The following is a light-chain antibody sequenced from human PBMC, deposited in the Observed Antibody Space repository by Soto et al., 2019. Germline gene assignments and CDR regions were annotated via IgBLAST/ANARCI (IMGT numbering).Light chain of an antibody. Sequence: EIVLTQSPGTLSLSPGERATLSCRASQSVSSSYLAWYQQKPGQAPRLLIYGASSRATGIPDRFSGSGSGADFTLPISSLEPQDFPVYYCQQYGSSLLTFGGGTKVEIK. J-gene: IGKJ4*01. CDR1: QSVSSSY. CDR3: QQYGSSLLT. CDR2: GAS. V-gene: IGKV3-20*01.